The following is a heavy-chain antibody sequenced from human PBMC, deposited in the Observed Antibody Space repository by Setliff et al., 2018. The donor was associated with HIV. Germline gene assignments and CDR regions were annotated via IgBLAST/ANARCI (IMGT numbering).Heavy chain of an antibody. Sequence: GGSLRLSCEVSGFTFSIYGMHWVRQAPGKGLEWVAIISYDGSNKYYTDSVKGRFTISRDNSKNTLYLQMNSLRAEDTAVYYCARESYDYGDYVGSSSFDYWGQGTLVTVSS. V-gene: IGHV3-30*19. CDR2: ISYDGSNK. CDR1: GFTFSIYG. J-gene: IGHJ4*02. CDR3: ARESYDYGDYVGSSSFDY. D-gene: IGHD4-17*01.